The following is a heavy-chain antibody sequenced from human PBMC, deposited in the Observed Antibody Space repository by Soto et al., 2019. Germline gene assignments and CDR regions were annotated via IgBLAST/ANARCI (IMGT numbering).Heavy chain of an antibody. CDR2: ISAYNGNT. CDR1: GYTFTSYG. CDR3: ARRAWFGVVIGAFDY. J-gene: IGHJ4*02. V-gene: IGHV1-18*01. Sequence: QVQLVQSGAEVKKPGASVKVSCKASGYTFTSYGISWVRQAPGQGLEWMGWISAYNGNTNYAQKLQGRVIMTTDTSTSTAYMGLWSLRFDDTAVYYCARRAWFGVVIGAFDYWGQGTLVTVSS. D-gene: IGHD3-3*01.